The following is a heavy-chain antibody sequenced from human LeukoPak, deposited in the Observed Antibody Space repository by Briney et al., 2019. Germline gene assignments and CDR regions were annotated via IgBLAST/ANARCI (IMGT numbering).Heavy chain of an antibody. CDR1: GFTFSNYW. J-gene: IGHJ6*04. V-gene: IGHV3-7*01. CDR2: INPDGSEK. CDR3: ARDLAAWDV. Sequence: GGSLRLSCAASGFTFSNYWMSWVRQAPGKGLEWVANINPDGSEKYSVDSVTGRFTISRDNAEDTMFLQMNTLRADDSAVYYCARDLAAWDVWGKGTTVTVSS.